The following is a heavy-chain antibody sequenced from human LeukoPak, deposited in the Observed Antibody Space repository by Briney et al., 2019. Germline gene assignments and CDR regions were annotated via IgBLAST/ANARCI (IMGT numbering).Heavy chain of an antibody. D-gene: IGHD2-21*01. CDR3: ATIPYSSDSYYYFDY. J-gene: IGHJ4*02. V-gene: IGHV4-61*01. CDR2: MYYRGST. CDR1: GGSVSSGSYY. Sequence: SETLSLTCTVSGGSVSSGSYYWSWIRQPPGKGLEWIAYMYYRGSTNYNPSLKSRVTISVDASKNQFPLKLSSVTAADTAVYYCATIPYSSDSYYYFDYWGQGTLVTVSS.